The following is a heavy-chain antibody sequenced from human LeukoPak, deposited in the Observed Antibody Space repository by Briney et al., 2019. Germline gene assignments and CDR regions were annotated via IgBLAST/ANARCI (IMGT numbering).Heavy chain of an antibody. J-gene: IGHJ1*01. V-gene: IGHV3-23*01. CDR1: GITFTNYA. CDR3: AKGSGDYWPSTLYFQH. D-gene: IGHD1-26*01. Sequence: GGSLRLSCAASGITFTNYAMTRVRQAPGKGLEWVSSISGSGPHYADSVKGRFTISGDNSKNTLSLQMNSLRAEDTAVYYCAKGSGDYWPSTLYFQHWGQGTLVTVSS. CDR2: ISGSGP.